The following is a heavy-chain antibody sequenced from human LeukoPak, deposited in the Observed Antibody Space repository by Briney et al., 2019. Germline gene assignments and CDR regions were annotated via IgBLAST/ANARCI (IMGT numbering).Heavy chain of an antibody. CDR1: GFTFSSYN. V-gene: IGHV3-66*01. CDR3: AKDGEIVVVTYYFDY. Sequence: GGSLRLSCAASGFTFSSYNMNWVRQAPGKGLEWVSVIYSGGSTYYADSVKGRFTISRDNSKNTLYLQMNSLRAEDTAVYYCAKDGEIVVVTYYFDYWGQGTLVTVSS. D-gene: IGHD3-22*01. J-gene: IGHJ4*02. CDR2: IYSGGST.